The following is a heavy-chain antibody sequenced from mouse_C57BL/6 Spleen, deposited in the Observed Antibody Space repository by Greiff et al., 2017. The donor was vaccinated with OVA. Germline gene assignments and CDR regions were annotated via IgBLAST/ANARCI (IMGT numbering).Heavy chain of an antibody. V-gene: IGHV2-6-1*01. Sequence: VKLVESGPGLVAPSQSLSITCTVSGFSLTSYGVHWVRQPPGKGLEWLVVIWSDGSTTYNSALKSRLSISKDNSKSQVFLKMNSLQTDDTAMYYCARQDYGSYYYAMDYWGQGTSVTVSS. J-gene: IGHJ4*01. D-gene: IGHD1-1*01. CDR2: IWSDGST. CDR1: GFSLTSYG. CDR3: ARQDYGSYYYAMDY.